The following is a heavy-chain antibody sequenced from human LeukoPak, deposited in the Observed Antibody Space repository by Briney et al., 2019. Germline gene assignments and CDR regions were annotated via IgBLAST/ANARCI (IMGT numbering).Heavy chain of an antibody. V-gene: IGHV1-8*03. Sequence: ASVKVSCKASGYTFTGYYMHWVRQAPGQGLEWMGWINPNSGNTGYAQKFQGRVTITRNTSISTAYMELSSLRSEDTAVYYCARGRMVRGVPKGYSYGYWGQGTLVTVSS. J-gene: IGHJ4*02. CDR2: INPNSGNT. CDR3: ARGRMVRGVPKGYSYGY. D-gene: IGHD3-10*01. CDR1: GYTFTGYY.